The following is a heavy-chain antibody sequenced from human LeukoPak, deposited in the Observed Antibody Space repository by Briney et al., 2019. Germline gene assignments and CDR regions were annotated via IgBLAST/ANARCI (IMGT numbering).Heavy chain of an antibody. J-gene: IGHJ4*02. CDR3: ASGWYVLGYFDY. Sequence: SVKVSCKASGYTFTSYDINWVRQATGQGLEWMGGIIPIFGTANYAQKFQGRVTITADKSTSTAYMELSSLRSEDTAVYYCASGWYVLGYFDYWGQGTLVTVSS. CDR2: IIPIFGTA. CDR1: GYTFTSYD. D-gene: IGHD6-19*01. V-gene: IGHV1-69*06.